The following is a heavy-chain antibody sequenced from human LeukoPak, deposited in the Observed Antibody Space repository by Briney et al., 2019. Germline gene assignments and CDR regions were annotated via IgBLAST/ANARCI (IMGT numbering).Heavy chain of an antibody. V-gene: IGHV1-2*02. D-gene: IGHD2-15*01. J-gene: IGHJ4*02. CDR3: ARGDIYWDY. Sequence: ASMKVSCKASGYTFTAYYVHWVRQAPGQGLEWMGWIHPNSGGTKYAQNFQGRVTMTRDTSSSTAYMELSSLRSDDTAVYYCARGDIYWDYWGQGTQVTVSS. CDR1: GYTFTAYY. CDR2: IHPNSGGT.